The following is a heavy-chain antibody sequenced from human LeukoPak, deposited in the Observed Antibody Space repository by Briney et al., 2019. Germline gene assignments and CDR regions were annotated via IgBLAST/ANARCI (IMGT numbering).Heavy chain of an antibody. CDR2: IYHSGST. Sequence: SQTLSLTCAVSGGSISSGGYCWSWIRQPPGKGLEWIGYIYHSGSTYYNPSLKSRVTISVDRSKNQFSLKLSSVTAADTAVYYCARAVEGIVATISYFDYWGQGTLVTVSS. J-gene: IGHJ4*02. V-gene: IGHV4-30-2*01. CDR1: GGSISSGGYC. D-gene: IGHD5-12*01. CDR3: ARAVEGIVATISYFDY.